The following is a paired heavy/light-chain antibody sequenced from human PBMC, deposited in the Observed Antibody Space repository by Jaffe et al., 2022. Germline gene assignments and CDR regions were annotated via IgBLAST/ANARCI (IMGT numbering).Light chain of an antibody. V-gene: IGLV8-61*01. CDR2: STN. CDR3: VLYMGSGIWV. CDR1: SGSVSTSHY. J-gene: IGLJ3*02. Sequence: QTVVTQEPSFSVSPGGTVTLTCGLSSGSVSTSHYPSWYQQTPGQAPRTLIYSTNTRSSGVPDRFSGSILGNKAALTITGAQADDESDYYCVLYMGSGIWVFGGGTKLTVL.
Heavy chain of an antibody. D-gene: IGHD2-15*01. CDR1: GFTFSSYA. J-gene: IGHJ4*02. CDR2: ISASGVST. V-gene: IGHV3-23*01. CDR3: AKDQSRWTSFDY. Sequence: EVQLLESGGGLVQPGGSLRLSCAASGFTFSSYAMSWVRQAPGKGLEWFSAISASGVSTYYADSVKGRFTISRDNSKNTLYLQMNSLRAEDTAVYYCAKDQSRWTSFDYWGQGTLVTVSS.